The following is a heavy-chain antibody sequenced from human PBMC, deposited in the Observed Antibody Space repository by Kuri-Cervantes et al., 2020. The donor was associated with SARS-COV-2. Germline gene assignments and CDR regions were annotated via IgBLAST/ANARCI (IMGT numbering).Heavy chain of an antibody. CDR1: GGPFSGYY. D-gene: IGHD3-9*01. J-gene: IGHJ4*02. V-gene: IGHV4-34*01. CDR2: INHSGST. Sequence: ESLKISCAVYGGPFSGYYWSWIRQPPGKGLEWIGEINHSGSTNYNPSLKSRVTISVDTSKNQFSLKLSSVTAADTAVYYCARGRRYSLPGGLDYWGQGTLVTVSS. CDR3: ARGRRYSLPGGLDY.